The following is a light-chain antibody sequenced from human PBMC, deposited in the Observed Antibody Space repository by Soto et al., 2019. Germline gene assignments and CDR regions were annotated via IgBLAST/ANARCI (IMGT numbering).Light chain of an antibody. CDR3: HQYSRYPWT. Sequence: QMTQSPSTLSASEGDRVTITCWASQSVGSWLAWHQQKPGRAPKVLVYKASNLQDGVPSRFSGSGSGTEFTLTISSPQPDDVATYFCHQYSRYPWTFGQGTTVDIK. J-gene: IGKJ1*01. V-gene: IGKV1-5*03. CDR1: QSVGSW. CDR2: KAS.